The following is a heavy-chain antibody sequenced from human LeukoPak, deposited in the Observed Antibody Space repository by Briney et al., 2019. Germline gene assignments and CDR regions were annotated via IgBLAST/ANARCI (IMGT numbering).Heavy chain of an antibody. V-gene: IGHV4-59*08. D-gene: IGHD2-15*01. CDR1: GGSIRSYY. J-gene: IGHJ4*02. CDR2: IFYSGTT. CDR3: ARTYCSGGSCHFDY. Sequence: PSETLSLTCTVPGGSIRSYYWSWIRQPPGKGLEWVGYIFYSGTTDSNPSLKSRVTISVDTSKNQFSLKLSSVTAADTAVYYCARTYCSGGSCHFDYWGQGTLVTVSS.